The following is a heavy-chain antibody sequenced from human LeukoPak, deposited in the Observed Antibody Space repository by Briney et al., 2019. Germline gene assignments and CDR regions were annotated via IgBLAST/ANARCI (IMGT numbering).Heavy chain of an antibody. CDR2: INHSGST. Sequence: SETLSLTCAVYGGSFSGYYWSWIRQPPGKGLEGIGEINHSGSTNYNPSLRRRVTISVDTSKNQFSLKLSSVTAADTAVYYCARGRIRQWLVTYFDYWGQGTLVTVSS. D-gene: IGHD6-19*01. CDR3: ARGRIRQWLVTYFDY. V-gene: IGHV4-34*01. CDR1: GGSFSGYY. J-gene: IGHJ4*02.